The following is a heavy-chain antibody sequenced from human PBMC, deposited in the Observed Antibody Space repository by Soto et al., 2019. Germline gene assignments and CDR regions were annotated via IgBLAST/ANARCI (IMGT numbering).Heavy chain of an antibody. CDR3: ARDLGQQLFDY. D-gene: IGHD6-13*01. CDR2: ISAYNGNT. J-gene: IGHJ4*02. Sequence: QVQLVQSGAEVKKPGASVKVSCKASGYTFTSYGISWVRQAPGQGLEWMGWISAYNGNTKYAQKLQGRVTMTTDTSTSTAYRELRRLRSDDTAVYYCARDLGQQLFDYWGQGTLVTVSS. V-gene: IGHV1-18*01. CDR1: GYTFTSYG.